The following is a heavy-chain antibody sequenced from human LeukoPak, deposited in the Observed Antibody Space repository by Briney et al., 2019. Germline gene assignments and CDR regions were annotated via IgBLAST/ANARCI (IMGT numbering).Heavy chain of an antibody. CDR3: VRDSSPATY. Sequence: GGSLRLSCATSGFTFSYHWMQWVRQAPGKGLVWVSRISADSISTTYADSVKGRFTISRDNARNTLYLQMSSLRAEDTAVYYCVRDSSPATYWGLGTLVTVSS. J-gene: IGHJ1*01. V-gene: IGHV3-74*03. D-gene: IGHD1-1*01. CDR1: GFTFSYHW. CDR2: ISADSIST.